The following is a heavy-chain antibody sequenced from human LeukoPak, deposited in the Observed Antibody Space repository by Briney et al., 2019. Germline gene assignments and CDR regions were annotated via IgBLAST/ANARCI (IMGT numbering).Heavy chain of an antibody. V-gene: IGHV4-30-4*01. D-gene: IGHD3-3*01. J-gene: IGHJ4*02. CDR2: IYYSGTT. CDR3: ARDARFLEFDY. CDR1: GDSISSADYY. Sequence: PSETLSLTCTVSGDSISSADYYWTWIRQPPGKGLEWIGYIYYSGTTYYNPSLKSRVTISIDTSKNQFSLKLSSVTAADTAVYYCARDARFLEFDYWGQGTLVTVSS.